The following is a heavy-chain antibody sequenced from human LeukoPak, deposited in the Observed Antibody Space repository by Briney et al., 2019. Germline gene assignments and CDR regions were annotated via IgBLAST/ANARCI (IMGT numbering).Heavy chain of an antibody. J-gene: IGHJ6*02. CDR2: INHSGST. V-gene: IGHV4-34*01. CDR1: GGSFSGYY. Sequence: PSETLSLTCAVYGGSFSGYYWSWIRQPPGKGLEWIGEINHSGSTNYIPSLKSRVTISVDTSKNQFSLKLSSVTAADTAVYYCARGQQLLYYYYYGMDVWGQGTTVTVSS. CDR3: ARGQQLLYYYYYGMDV. D-gene: IGHD2-2*01.